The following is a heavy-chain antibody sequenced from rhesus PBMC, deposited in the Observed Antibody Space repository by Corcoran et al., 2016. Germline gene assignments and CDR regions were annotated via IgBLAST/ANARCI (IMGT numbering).Heavy chain of an antibody. CDR2: ISNGGGST. D-gene: IGHD1-20*01. CDR3: ARAQNNNWRGRYYGLDS. CDR1: GFTFSDYY. V-gene: IGHV3-178*01. J-gene: IGHJ6*01. Sequence: EVQLVESGGGLAKPGGSLRLSCAASGFTFSDYYMDWVRQAPGKGLEWVSRISNGGGSTWYADSVKDRFTISRENAKNTLYLQMNSLRAEDTAVYYCARAQNNNWRGRYYGLDSWGQGVVVTVSS.